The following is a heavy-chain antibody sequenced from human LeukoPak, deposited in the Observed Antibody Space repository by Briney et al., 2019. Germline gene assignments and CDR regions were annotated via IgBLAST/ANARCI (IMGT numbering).Heavy chain of an antibody. CDR3: ARGSYSYYFDY. D-gene: IGHD1-26*01. CDR1: GGSISSYS. V-gene: IGHV4-59*01. CDR2: IYSSGST. J-gene: IGHJ4*02. Sequence: PSETLSLTCNVSGGSISSYSWSWIRQPPGKGLEWIGCIYSSGSTNYNPSLKSRVTISVDTSKNQFSLKLSSVTAADTAVYYCARGSYSYYFDYWGQGTLVTVSS.